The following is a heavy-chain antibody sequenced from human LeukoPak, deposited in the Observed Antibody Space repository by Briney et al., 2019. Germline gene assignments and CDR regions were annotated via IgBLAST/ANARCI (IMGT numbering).Heavy chain of an antibody. J-gene: IGHJ2*01. CDR3: ARFARASPAYWYLDL. D-gene: IGHD2-21*01. V-gene: IGHV4-59*01. CDR2: IYYSGST. CDR1: GGSITSNY. Sequence: SETLSLTCSVSGGSITSNYWSWIRQPPGKGLEYIGYIYYSGSTNYNPSLKSRVTISVDTSKSQLSLRLTSVTAADTAIYYCARFARASPAYWYLDLWGRGTLVTVSS.